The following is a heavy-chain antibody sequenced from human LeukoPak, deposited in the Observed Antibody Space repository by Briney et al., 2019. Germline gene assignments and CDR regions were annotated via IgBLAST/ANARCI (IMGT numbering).Heavy chain of an antibody. D-gene: IGHD2-2*01. Sequence: GGSLRLSCAASGFTFSSYAMSWVRQAPGKGLVWVSRINSDGSSTSYADSVKGRFTISRDNAKNTLYLQMNSLRAEDTAVYYCARGKMRYCSSTSCLKEPDYWGQGTLVTVSS. J-gene: IGHJ4*02. CDR3: ARGKMRYCSSTSCLKEPDY. V-gene: IGHV3-74*01. CDR1: GFTFSSYA. CDR2: INSDGSST.